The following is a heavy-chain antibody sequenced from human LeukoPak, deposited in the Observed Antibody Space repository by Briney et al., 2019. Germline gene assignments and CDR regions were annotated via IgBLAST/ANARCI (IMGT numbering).Heavy chain of an antibody. CDR1: GGSIFSGDYY. J-gene: IGHJ5*02. CDR3: ARGDYNDGAGYLDH. Sequence: SETLSLTCTVSGGSIFSGDYYWNWIRQPPGKGPEWIGYIYYNGITYYNPSLESRVTVSVDTSKNQFSLKLSSVTAADTAVYYCARGDYNDGAGYLDHWGQGTLVPVSS. D-gene: IGHD3-22*01. V-gene: IGHV4-30-4*01. CDR2: IYYNGIT.